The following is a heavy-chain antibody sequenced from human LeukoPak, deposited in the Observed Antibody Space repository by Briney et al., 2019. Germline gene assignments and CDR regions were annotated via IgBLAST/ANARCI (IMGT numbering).Heavy chain of an antibody. CDR3: THPPDGSGYYYYYMDV. CDR2: ISSSSSYI. J-gene: IGHJ6*03. D-gene: IGHD3-22*01. CDR1: GFTFSSYS. Sequence: GGSLRLSCAASGFTFSSYSMNWVRQAPGKGLEWVSSISSSSSYIYYADSVKGRFTISRDNAKNSLYLQMNSLRAEDTAVYYCTHPPDGSGYYYYYMDVWGKGTTVTVSS. V-gene: IGHV3-21*04.